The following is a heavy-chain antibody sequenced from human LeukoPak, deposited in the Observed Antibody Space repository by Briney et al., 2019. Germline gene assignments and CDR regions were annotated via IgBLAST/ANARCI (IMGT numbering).Heavy chain of an antibody. CDR3: AREACSGGSCSNWYFDL. Sequence: GASVKVSCKASGYTFTSYDINWVRQATGQGLEWMGWMNPNSGNTGYAQKFQSRATMTRNTSISTAYMELSSLRSEDTAVYYCAREACSGGSCSNWYFDLWGRGTLVTVSS. CDR1: GYTFTSYD. D-gene: IGHD2-15*01. V-gene: IGHV1-8*01. J-gene: IGHJ2*01. CDR2: MNPNSGNT.